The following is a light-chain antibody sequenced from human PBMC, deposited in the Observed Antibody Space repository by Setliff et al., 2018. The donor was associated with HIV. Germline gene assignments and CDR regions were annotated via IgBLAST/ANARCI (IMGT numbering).Light chain of an antibody. V-gene: IGLV1-40*01. CDR2: RNK. Sequence: QPVLTQPPSVSGAPGQRFTISCTGSTSNIGAGYDVQWYQQLPGTAPKLLIYRNKNRPSGVPDRFSGSKSGASGSLAIAGLQAEDEADYFCSSYTSSSTRVFGTGTKVTVL. CDR1: TSNIGAGYD. J-gene: IGLJ1*01. CDR3: SSYTSSSTRV.